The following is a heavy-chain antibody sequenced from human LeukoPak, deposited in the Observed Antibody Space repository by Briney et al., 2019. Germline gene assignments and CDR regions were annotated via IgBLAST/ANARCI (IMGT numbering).Heavy chain of an antibody. CDR2: IRYDGSNK. V-gene: IGHV3-30*02. CDR1: GFTFSSYG. J-gene: IGHJ4*02. D-gene: IGHD2-2*01. Sequence: GGSPRLSCAASGFTFSSYGMHWVRQAPGKGLEWVAFIRYDGSNKYYADSVKGRFTISRDNSKNTLYLQMNSLRAEDTAVYYCATHKDIVVVPAAMRFDYWGQGTLVTVSS. CDR3: ATHKDIVVVPAAMRFDY.